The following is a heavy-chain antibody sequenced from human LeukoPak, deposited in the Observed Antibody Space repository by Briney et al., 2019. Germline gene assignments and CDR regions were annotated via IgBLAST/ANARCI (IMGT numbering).Heavy chain of an antibody. V-gene: IGHV1-24*01. D-gene: IGHD4-17*01. Sequence: ASVKVSCKVSGYTLTELSMHWVRQAPGKGLEWMGGFDPEDGETIYAQKFQGRVTMTEDTSTDTAYMELSSLRSEDTAVYYCATGQTTVTHRVLDYGMDVWGQGTTVTVSS. CDR3: ATGQTTVTHRVLDYGMDV. CDR1: GYTLTELS. CDR2: FDPEDGET. J-gene: IGHJ6*02.